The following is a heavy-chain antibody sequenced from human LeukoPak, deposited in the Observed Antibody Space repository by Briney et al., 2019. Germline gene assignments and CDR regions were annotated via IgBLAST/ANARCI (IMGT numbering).Heavy chain of an antibody. V-gene: IGHV3-23*01. Sequence: PGGSLRLSCAASGFTLRSYAMSWVRQAPGKGLEGVSAISVSGGSTYYADSVKGRFTISRDHSKNNLYLQMNSLRAEDTDIYYCARGNYGSDRGYFDYWGQGTLVSVSS. CDR3: ARGNYGSDRGYFDY. CDR1: GFTLRSYA. J-gene: IGHJ4*02. CDR2: ISVSGGST. D-gene: IGHD5-12*01.